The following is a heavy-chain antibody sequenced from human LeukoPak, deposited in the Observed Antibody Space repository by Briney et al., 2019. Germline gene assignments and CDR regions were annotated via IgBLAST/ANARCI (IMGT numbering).Heavy chain of an antibody. Sequence: GGSLGLSCAASGFTFSSYWMSWVRQAPGKGLEWVANIKQDGSEKYYVDSVKGRFTISRDNAKNSLYLQMNSLRAEDTAVYYCARGLPTPTYYDFWSGSVQTYYFDYWGQGTLVTVSS. CDR1: GFTFSSYW. CDR2: IKQDGSEK. D-gene: IGHD3-3*01. V-gene: IGHV3-7*03. CDR3: ARGLPTPTYYDFWSGSVQTYYFDY. J-gene: IGHJ4*02.